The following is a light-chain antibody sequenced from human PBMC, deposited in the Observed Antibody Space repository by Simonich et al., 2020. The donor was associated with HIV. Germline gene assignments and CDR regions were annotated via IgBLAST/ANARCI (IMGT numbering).Light chain of an antibody. CDR2: GAS. Sequence: EIVMTQSPATLSVSPGERATLSCRASQSVSTNLAWYQQKPDQAPRLLIYGASTRATGIPDRFSGSASGTDFTLTISRLEPEDFAVYYCQQYNNRPLTFGGGTKVEIK. CDR3: QQYNNRPLT. CDR1: QSVSTN. V-gene: IGKV3D-15*01. J-gene: IGKJ4*01.